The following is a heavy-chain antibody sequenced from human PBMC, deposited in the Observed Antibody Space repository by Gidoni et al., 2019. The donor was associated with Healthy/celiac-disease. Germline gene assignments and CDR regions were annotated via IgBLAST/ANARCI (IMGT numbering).Heavy chain of an antibody. D-gene: IGHD3-22*01. J-gene: IGHJ4*02. V-gene: IGHV3-21*01. CDR3: ARALGYYDSSGYYEEPEFDY. Sequence: EVQLVESGGGLVKPGGSLRLSVAPSGFPFSSYHLNRVRQAPGKGLEWVSSISSSSSYIYYADSVKGRFTISRDNAKNSLYLQMNSLRAEDTAVYYCARALGYYDSSGYYEEPEFDYWGQGTLVTVSS. CDR2: ISSSSSYI. CDR1: GFPFSSYH.